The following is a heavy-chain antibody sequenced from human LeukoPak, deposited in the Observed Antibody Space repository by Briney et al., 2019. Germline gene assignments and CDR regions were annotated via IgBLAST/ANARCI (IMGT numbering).Heavy chain of an antibody. CDR2: IWYDGSNI. D-gene: IGHD1-26*01. Sequence: PGRSLRLSCATSGFTFNTYVMHWVRQAPGKGLEWVAVIWYDGSNIDYADSVKGRFTIARDNSKASLYLQMKRLTDEDTAVYYCARDQVGPAQNRFDNWGQGTLVTVSS. CDR3: ARDQVGPAQNRFDN. CDR1: GFTFNTYV. J-gene: IGHJ4*02. V-gene: IGHV3-33*01.